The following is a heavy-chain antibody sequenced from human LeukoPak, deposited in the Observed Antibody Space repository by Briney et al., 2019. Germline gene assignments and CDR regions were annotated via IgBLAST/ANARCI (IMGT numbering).Heavy chain of an antibody. J-gene: IGHJ4*02. CDR2: ISSSSGDT. D-gene: IGHD6-19*01. CDR1: GFTFSDYY. V-gene: IGHV3-11*06. Sequence: GGSLRLSCAASGFTFSDYYMSWIRQAPGKGLEWVSYISSSSGDTSYADSVKGRFTISRDNAKDSLYLQLNSLKTEDTAVYYCARDLMAVAGTGFDYWGQGTLVTVSS. CDR3: ARDLMAVAGTGFDY.